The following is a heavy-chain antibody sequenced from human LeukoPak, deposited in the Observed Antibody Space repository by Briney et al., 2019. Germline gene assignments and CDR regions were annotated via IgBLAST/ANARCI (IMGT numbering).Heavy chain of an antibody. CDR3: ARRSPLSWGCWFDP. V-gene: IGHV4-34*01. CDR1: GGSFSGYY. J-gene: IGHJ5*02. CDR2: INHSGST. D-gene: IGHD7-27*01. Sequence: SETLSLTCAVYGGSFSGYYWSWIRQPPGKGLEWIGEINHSGSTNYNPSLKSRVTISVDTSKNQFSLKLSSVTAADTAVYYCARRSPLSWGCWFDPWGQGTLVTVSS.